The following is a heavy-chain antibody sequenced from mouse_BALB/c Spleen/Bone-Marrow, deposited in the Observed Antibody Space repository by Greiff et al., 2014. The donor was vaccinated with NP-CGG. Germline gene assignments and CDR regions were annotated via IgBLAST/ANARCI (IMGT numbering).Heavy chain of an antibody. CDR3: ARRDYGKHFGV. CDR1: GDSITSGY. CDR2: ISYSGST. V-gene: IGHV3-8*02. J-gene: IGHJ1*01. Sequence: EVNLVESGPSLVKPSQTLSLTCSVTGDSITSGYWNWIRKFPGSKLEYMGHISYSGSTYYNPSLKSRISITRDTSKNQFYLQLDSVTTEDTATYYCARRDYGKHFGVWGAGTTVTVSS. D-gene: IGHD2-1*01.